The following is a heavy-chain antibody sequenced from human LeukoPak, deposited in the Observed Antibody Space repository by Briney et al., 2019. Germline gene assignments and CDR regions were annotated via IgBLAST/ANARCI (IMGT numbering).Heavy chain of an antibody. V-gene: IGHV4-34*01. CDR1: GGSFSGYY. J-gene: IGHJ4*02. CDR3: ARVGYGSNY. CDR2: IKHSGST. D-gene: IGHD1-26*01. Sequence: SETLSLTCAVYGGSFSGYYWSWIRQPPGKGLEWIGEIKHSGSTNYNPSLKSRVTISVDTSKNQFSLKLSSVTAADTAVYYCARVGYGSNYWGQGTLVTVSS.